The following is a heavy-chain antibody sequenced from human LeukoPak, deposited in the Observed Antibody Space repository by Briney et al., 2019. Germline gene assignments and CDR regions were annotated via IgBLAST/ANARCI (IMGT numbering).Heavy chain of an antibody. V-gene: IGHV3-30*02. Sequence: GGSLRLSCVVSGFTISSYGMHWVRQAPGKGLEWVAFIRYDGSYKKYADSVKGRFTISRDNSKNTLYLQMNSLRAEDTAVYYCAREGMATPLYYYYYYMDVWGKGTTVTVSS. CDR1: GFTISSYG. CDR2: IRYDGSYK. J-gene: IGHJ6*03. D-gene: IGHD5-24*01. CDR3: AREGMATPLYYYYYYMDV.